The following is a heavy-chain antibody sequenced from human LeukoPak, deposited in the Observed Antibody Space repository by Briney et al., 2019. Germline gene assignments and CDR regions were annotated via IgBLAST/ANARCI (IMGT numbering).Heavy chain of an antibody. J-gene: IGHJ4*02. CDR3: AEGVGATVDY. D-gene: IGHD1-26*01. CDR2: INHSGST. CDR1: GGPFCGYY. V-gene: IGHV4-34*01. Sequence: SDTLSHTCAVYGGPFCGYYWSWLRQPPGKGLEGIGEINHSGSTNYNPSLKSRVTISVDTSKNQFSLKLSSVTAADTAVYYCAEGVGATVDYWGQGTLVTVSS.